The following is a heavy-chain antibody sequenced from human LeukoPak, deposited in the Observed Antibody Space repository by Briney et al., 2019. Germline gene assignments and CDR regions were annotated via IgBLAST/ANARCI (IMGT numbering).Heavy chain of an antibody. V-gene: IGHV3-66*01. Sequence: GGSLRLSCAASGFTFSSYAMSWVRQAPGKGLEWVSIIYSDGTTYYTDSVTGRFTISRDSFKNTVYLQMTSLRTEDTAMYYCARATTITTIYDYWGQGTLVTVSS. CDR1: GFTFSSYA. D-gene: IGHD1-1*01. J-gene: IGHJ4*02. CDR3: ARATTITTIYDY. CDR2: IYSDGTT.